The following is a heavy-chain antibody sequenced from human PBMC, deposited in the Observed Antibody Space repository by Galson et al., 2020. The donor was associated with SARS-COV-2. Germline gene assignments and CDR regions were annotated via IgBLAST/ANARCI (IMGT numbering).Heavy chain of an antibody. CDR3: ARDQGAYYDYVWGSYRWGWFDP. Sequence: GESLKISCAASGFTFSSYAMHWVRQAPGKGLEWVAVISYDGSNKYYADSVKGRFTISRDNSKNTLYLQMNSLRAEDTAVYYCARDQGAYYDYVWGSYRWGWFDPWG. D-gene: IGHD3-16*02. CDR2: ISYDGSNK. J-gene: IGHJ5*02. V-gene: IGHV3-30*04. CDR1: GFTFSSYA.